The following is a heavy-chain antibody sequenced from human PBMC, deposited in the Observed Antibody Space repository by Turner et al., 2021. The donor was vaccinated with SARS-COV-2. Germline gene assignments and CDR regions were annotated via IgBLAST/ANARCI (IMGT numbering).Heavy chain of an antibody. Sequence: EVQLVESGGGLIQPGGSLRLPCAASGFNFSSYTMYWVRQAPGKGLEWVSSISSSSSYIYYADSVKGRFTISRDNAKNSLYLQMNSLRAEDTAVYYCARGTYYYDSSVYSGTNWFDPWGQGTLVTVSS. CDR2: ISSSSSYI. CDR3: ARGTYYYDSSVYSGTNWFDP. CDR1: GFNFSSYT. D-gene: IGHD3-22*01. J-gene: IGHJ5*02. V-gene: IGHV3-21*01.